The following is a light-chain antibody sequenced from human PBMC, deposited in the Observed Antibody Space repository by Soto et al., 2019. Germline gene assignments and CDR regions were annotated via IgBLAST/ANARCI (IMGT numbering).Light chain of an antibody. Sequence: QSALTQPASVSGSPGQSITISCTGTSSDVGGYNYVSWYQHHPGKAPKLLIYDVSNRPSGVSNRFSGSKSDNTASLTISGLQREDEDDYDCSSYTTSNTRQIVFGSGTKLTVL. CDR1: SSDVGGYNY. J-gene: IGLJ1*01. CDR2: DVS. V-gene: IGLV2-14*03. CDR3: SSYTTSNTRQIV.